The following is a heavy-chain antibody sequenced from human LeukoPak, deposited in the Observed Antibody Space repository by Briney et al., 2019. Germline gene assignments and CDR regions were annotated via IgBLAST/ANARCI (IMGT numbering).Heavy chain of an antibody. Sequence: GGSLRLSCAVSGLTFSRSWMNWVRQAPGKGLEWVGRIKSKIDGGTTDYAAPVKGRFTISRDDSKTTLYVQMNSLKTEDTAVYYCATFYQGAFDIWGQGTKVTVSS. CDR1: GLTFSRSW. D-gene: IGHD2-2*01. CDR3: ATFYQGAFDI. J-gene: IGHJ3*02. V-gene: IGHV3-15*01. CDR2: IKSKIDGGTT.